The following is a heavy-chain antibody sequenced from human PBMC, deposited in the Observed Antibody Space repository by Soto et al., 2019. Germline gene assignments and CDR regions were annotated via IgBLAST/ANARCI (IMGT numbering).Heavy chain of an antibody. J-gene: IGHJ5*02. Sequence: APVKVSCKTSGYTFTTYGVSWVRQAPGQGLEWMGWISPYNGNTNYAQRLQGRVTLTTDTSTKTAYMELMSLRSDDTALYYCAREDGYCSGGSCHSGGWLEPWGQGTQVTVSS. V-gene: IGHV1-18*01. CDR1: GYTFTTYG. D-gene: IGHD2-15*01. CDR3: AREDGYCSGGSCHSGGWLEP. CDR2: ISPYNGNT.